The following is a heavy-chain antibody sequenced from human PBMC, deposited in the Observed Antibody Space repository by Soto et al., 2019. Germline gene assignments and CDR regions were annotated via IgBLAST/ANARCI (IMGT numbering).Heavy chain of an antibody. CDR3: AKRCSSTSCYGGGYYFDY. CDR2: ISGSGGST. J-gene: IGHJ4*02. V-gene: IGHV3-23*01. D-gene: IGHD2-2*01. CDR1: GFTFSSYA. Sequence: EVQLLESGGGLVQPGGSLRLSCAASGFTFSSYAMSWVRQAPGKGLEWVSAISGSGGSTYYADSVKGLFTISRDNSKNTLYLQMNSLRAEDTAVYYCAKRCSSTSCYGGGYYFDYWGQGTLVTVSS.